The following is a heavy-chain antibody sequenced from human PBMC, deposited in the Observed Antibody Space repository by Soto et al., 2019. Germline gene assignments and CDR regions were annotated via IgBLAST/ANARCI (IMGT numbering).Heavy chain of an antibody. V-gene: IGHV3-23*01. CDR3: AKDYPYTMMSERGHFDY. CDR2: ISGSGGST. D-gene: IGHD3-22*01. CDR1: GFTFSSYA. Sequence: GGSLRLSCAASGFTFSSYAMSWVRQAPGKGLEWVSAISGSGGSTYYADSVKGRFTISRDNSKNTLYLQMNSLRAEDTAVYYCAKDYPYTMMSERGHFDYWGQGTLVTVSS. J-gene: IGHJ4*02.